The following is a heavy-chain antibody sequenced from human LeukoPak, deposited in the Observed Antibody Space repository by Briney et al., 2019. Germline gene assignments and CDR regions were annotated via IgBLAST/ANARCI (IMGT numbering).Heavy chain of an antibody. V-gene: IGHV4-39*01. J-gene: IGHJ4*02. CDR3: ARHSPYCSGGSCYFDY. Sequence: SETLSLTCTVSGGSISSSSYYWGWIRQPPGKGLEWIGYIYYSGSTYYNPSLKSRATISVDTSKNQFSLKLSSVTAADTAVYYCARHSPYCSGGSCYFDYWGQGTLVTVSS. CDR2: IYYSGST. D-gene: IGHD2-15*01. CDR1: GGSISSSSYY.